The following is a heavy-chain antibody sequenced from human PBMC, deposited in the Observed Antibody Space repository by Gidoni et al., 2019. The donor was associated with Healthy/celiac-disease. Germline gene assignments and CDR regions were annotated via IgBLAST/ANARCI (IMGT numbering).Heavy chain of an antibody. V-gene: IGHV1-69*01. CDR1: GGTFSSYA. CDR3: ATSLSVVVTADYYYGMDV. Sequence: QVQLVQSGAEVKKPGSSVKVSCKASGGTFSSYAISWVRQAPGQGLEWMGGIIPIFGTANYAQKFQGRVTITADESTSTAYMELSSLRSEDTAVYYCATSLSVVVTADYYYGMDVWGQGTTVTVSS. CDR2: IIPIFGTA. D-gene: IGHD2-21*02. J-gene: IGHJ6*02.